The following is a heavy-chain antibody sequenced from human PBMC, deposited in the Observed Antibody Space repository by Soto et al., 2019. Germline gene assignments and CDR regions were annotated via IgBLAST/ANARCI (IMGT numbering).Heavy chain of an antibody. D-gene: IGHD2-15*01. J-gene: IGHJ4*02. CDR1: GGSISSGDYY. V-gene: IGHV4-30-4*01. CDR3: ARVADCSGGRCYFSVDY. Sequence: QVQLQESGPGLVKPSQTLSLTCTVSGGSISSGDYYWSWIRQPPGKGLEWIGYIYYSGSTYYNPSLKSRVTISVDTSKNQFSLKLSSVTAADTAVYYCARVADCSGGRCYFSVDYWGQGTRVTVSS. CDR2: IYYSGST.